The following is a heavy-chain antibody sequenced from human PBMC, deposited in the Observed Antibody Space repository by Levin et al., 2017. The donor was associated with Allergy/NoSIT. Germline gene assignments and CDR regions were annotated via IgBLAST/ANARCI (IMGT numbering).Heavy chain of an antibody. D-gene: IGHD6-19*01. Sequence: GESLKISCAASGFTFSSYGMHWVRQAPGKGLEWVAVISSDGRKKFYADSVKGRFTISRYNSKNTLDLQMNSLRAEDTAVYYCAKDVYGSGWYPLGNDAFEMWGQGTKVSVSS. CDR1: GFTFSSYG. V-gene: IGHV3-30*18. CDR2: ISSDGRKK. CDR3: AKDVYGSGWYPLGNDAFEM. J-gene: IGHJ3*02.